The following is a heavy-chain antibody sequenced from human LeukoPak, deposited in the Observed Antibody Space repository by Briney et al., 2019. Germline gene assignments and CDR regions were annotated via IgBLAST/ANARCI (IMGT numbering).Heavy chain of an antibody. CDR3: AIGGSRIVVVPTYYFDY. D-gene: IGHD3-22*01. CDR1: GFTVSSNF. Sequence: GGSLRLSCAVSGFTVSSNFMSWVRQAPGKGLEWVSVIYSGDRTYYADSVKGRFTISRDNSKNTLYLQMNSLRAEDTAVYYCAIGGSRIVVVPTYYFDYWGQGTLVTVSS. V-gene: IGHV3-53*01. J-gene: IGHJ4*02. CDR2: IYSGDRT.